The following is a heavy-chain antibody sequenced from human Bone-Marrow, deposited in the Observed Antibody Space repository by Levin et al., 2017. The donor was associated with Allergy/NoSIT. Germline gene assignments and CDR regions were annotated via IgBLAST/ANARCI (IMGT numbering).Heavy chain of an antibody. CDR3: AAGRYAANWFDP. CDR2: IIPIFGTA. CDR1: GGTFSSYA. Sequence: PVASVKVSCKASGGTFSSYAISWVRQAPGQGLEWMGGIIPIFGTANYAQKFQGRVTITADKSTSTAYMELSSLRSEDTAVYYCAAGRYAANWFDPWGQGTLVTVSS. J-gene: IGHJ5*02. D-gene: IGHD2-2*01. V-gene: IGHV1-69*06.